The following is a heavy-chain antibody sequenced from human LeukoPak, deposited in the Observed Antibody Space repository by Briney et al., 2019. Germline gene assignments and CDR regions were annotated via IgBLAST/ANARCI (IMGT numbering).Heavy chain of an antibody. CDR2: IYYSGST. V-gene: IGHV4-30-4*01. J-gene: IGHJ5*02. CDR1: GGSISSGDYC. D-gene: IGHD2-15*01. Sequence: PSQTLSLTCTVSGGSISSGDYCWGWIRQPPGRGLEWIGYIYYSGSTYYNPSLKSRVTISVDTSKNQFSLMLSSVTAADTAVYYCARECDCSGGSCYHNWFDPWGQGTLVTVSS. CDR3: ARECDCSGGSCYHNWFDP.